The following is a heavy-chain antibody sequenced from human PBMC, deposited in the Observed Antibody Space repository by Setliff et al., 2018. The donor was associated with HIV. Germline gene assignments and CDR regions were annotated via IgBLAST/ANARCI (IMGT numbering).Heavy chain of an antibody. D-gene: IGHD2-15*01. J-gene: IGHJ5*02. CDR2: IIPILGVA. Sequence: PSVKVSCKASGGTFNTYVISWLRQAPGQGLEWMGGIIPILGVANYAQKFQGRLTITADKSTNTAYMELSSLKSDDTAVYYCARGPEEGDCSGGSCYGNFDPWGQGTLVTVSS. CDR1: GGTFNTYV. V-gene: IGHV1-69*10. CDR3: ARGPEEGDCSGGSCYGNFDP.